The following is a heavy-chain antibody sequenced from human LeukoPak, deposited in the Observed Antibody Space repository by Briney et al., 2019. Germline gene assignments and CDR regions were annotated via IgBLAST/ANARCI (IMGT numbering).Heavy chain of an antibody. CDR3: ARDLTNYYDSSGYAH. CDR2: IIPLFGAA. J-gene: IGHJ4*02. D-gene: IGHD3-22*01. V-gene: IGHV1-69*13. Sequence: SVKVSCKASGGTFNSYGISWVRQAPGQGLEWMGGIIPLFGAANYAQKFQGRVTITADESTSTAYMELSSLRSEDTAVYYCARDLTNYYDSSGYAHWGQGTLVTVSS. CDR1: GGTFNSYG.